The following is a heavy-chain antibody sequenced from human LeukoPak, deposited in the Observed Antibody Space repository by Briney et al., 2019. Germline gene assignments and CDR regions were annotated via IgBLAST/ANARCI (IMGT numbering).Heavy chain of an antibody. V-gene: IGHV3-48*01. J-gene: IGHJ4*02. CDR3: ARAVGPFDY. D-gene: IGHD1-26*01. CDR2: ISSSSSTI. CDR1: GFTFSSYS. Sequence: GGSLRLSCAASGFTFSSYSMNWVRQAPGKGLEWVSYISSSSSTIYYADSVKGRFTISRDNSKNTLYLQMNSLRAEDTGVYYCARAVGPFDYWGQGTLVTVSS.